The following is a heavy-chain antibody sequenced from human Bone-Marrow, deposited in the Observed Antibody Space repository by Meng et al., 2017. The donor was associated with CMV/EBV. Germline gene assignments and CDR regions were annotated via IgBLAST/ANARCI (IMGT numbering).Heavy chain of an antibody. CDR3: ARTTMVRGALVSCAY. D-gene: IGHD3-10*01. Sequence: GGSLRLSCAASGFTFSSYSMNWVRQAPGKGLEWVSSISSSSSYIYYADSVKGRFTISRDNAKNSLYLQMNSLRAEDTAVYYCARTTMVRGALVSCAYWGQGTLVTGSS. CDR2: ISSSSSYI. V-gene: IGHV3-21*01. CDR1: GFTFSSYS. J-gene: IGHJ4*02.